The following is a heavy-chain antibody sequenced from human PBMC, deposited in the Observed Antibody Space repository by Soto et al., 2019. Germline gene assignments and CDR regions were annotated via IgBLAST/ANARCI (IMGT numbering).Heavy chain of an antibody. D-gene: IGHD4-17*01. CDR3: ASPDYDERYFDY. CDR2: ISYDGSNK. Sequence: EGSLRLSCAASGFTFSSYAMHWVRQAPGKGLEWVAVISYDGSNKYFADSVKGRFTISRDNSKNTLYLQMNSLRVEDTAVYYCASPDYDERYFDYWGQGTLVTVSS. CDR1: GFTFSSYA. V-gene: IGHV3-30-3*01. J-gene: IGHJ4*02.